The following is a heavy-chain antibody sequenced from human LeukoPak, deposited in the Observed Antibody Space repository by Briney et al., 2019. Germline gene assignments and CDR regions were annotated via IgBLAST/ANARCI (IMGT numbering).Heavy chain of an antibody. CDR2: IKQDGSEK. V-gene: IGHV3-7*04. Sequence: GGSQRLSCAASGFTFSSYWMSWVRQAPGKGLEWVANIKQDGSEKYYVDSVKGRFTISRDNAKNSLYLQMNSLRAEDTAVYYCARGEFYGDYGVDYWGQGTLVTVSS. J-gene: IGHJ4*02. D-gene: IGHD4-17*01. CDR3: ARGEFYGDYGVDY. CDR1: GFTFSSYW.